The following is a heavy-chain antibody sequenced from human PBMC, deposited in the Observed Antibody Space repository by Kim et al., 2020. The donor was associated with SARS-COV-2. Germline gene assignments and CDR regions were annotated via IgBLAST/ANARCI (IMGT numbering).Heavy chain of an antibody. J-gene: IGHJ4*02. Sequence: SETLSLTCAVYGGSFSGYYWSWIRQPPGKGLEWIGEINHSGSTNYNPSLKSRVTISVDTSKNQFSLKLSAVTAADTAVYYCARGPSFYYWGQGTRVTVSS. CDR3: ARGPSFYY. V-gene: IGHV4-34*01. CDR2: INHSGST. CDR1: GGSFSGYY.